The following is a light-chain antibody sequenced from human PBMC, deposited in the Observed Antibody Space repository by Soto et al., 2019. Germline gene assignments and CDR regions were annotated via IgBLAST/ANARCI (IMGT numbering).Light chain of an antibody. CDR3: QQYNSYSPSWT. V-gene: IGKV1-5*03. CDR2: KAS. J-gene: IGKJ1*01. Sequence: DIQMTQSPSTLSASVGDRVTITCRASQSISSWLAWYQQKPGKAPKLLIYKASILESGVPSRFSGSGSGTEFTLTISSLQPDDFATYYCQQYNSYSPSWTFGQGTKVQIK. CDR1: QSISSW.